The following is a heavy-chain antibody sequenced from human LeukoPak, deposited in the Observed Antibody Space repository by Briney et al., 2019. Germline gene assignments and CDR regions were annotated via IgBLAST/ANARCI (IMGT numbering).Heavy chain of an antibody. J-gene: IGHJ5*02. CDR1: GFSFSTYW. D-gene: IGHD7-27*01. Sequence: GGSLRFSCGASGFSFSTYWMSWVRQAPGKGLEGVANIKQDGSDKYYLDSVKGRFTISRDNAKNSLYLQMNSLRAEDTAVYYCARSLPGNWFDPWGQGTLVTVSS. CDR2: IKQDGSDK. CDR3: ARSLPGNWFDP. V-gene: IGHV3-7*05.